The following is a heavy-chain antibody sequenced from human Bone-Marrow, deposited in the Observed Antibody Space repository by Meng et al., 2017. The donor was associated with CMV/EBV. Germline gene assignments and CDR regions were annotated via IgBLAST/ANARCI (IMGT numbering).Heavy chain of an antibody. Sequence: GESLKISCAASGFTFSSYEMNWVRQAPGKGLEWVSYISSSGSTIYYADSVKGRFTISRDNAKNSLYLQMNSLRSEDTAVYYCARDVVRITIFGVVKSYGMDVWGQGTTVTVSS. CDR1: GFTFSSYE. CDR3: ARDVVRITIFGVVKSYGMDV. J-gene: IGHJ6*01. D-gene: IGHD3-3*01. CDR2: ISSSGSTI. V-gene: IGHV3-48*03.